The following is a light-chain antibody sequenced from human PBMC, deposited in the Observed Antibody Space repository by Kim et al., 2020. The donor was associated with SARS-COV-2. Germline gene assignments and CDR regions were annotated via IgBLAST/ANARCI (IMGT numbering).Light chain of an antibody. Sequence: SYELTQPPSVSVAPGKTARITCGGNNIGSKSVHWYQQKPGQAPVLVIYYDSDRPSGIPERFSGSNSGNTATLTISRVEAGDEADYYCQVWDSSSYHLVFG. J-gene: IGLJ3*02. CDR2: YDS. CDR1: NIGSKS. CDR3: QVWDSSSYHLV. V-gene: IGLV3-21*04.